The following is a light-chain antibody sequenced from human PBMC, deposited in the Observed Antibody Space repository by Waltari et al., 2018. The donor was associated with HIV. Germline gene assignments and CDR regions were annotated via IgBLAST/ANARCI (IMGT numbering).Light chain of an antibody. V-gene: IGLV2-14*03. CDR1: PPALIGYHF. CDR2: ADS. J-gene: IGLJ2*01. Sequence: QSALTQPASMSGSPGQSITISCTGPPPALIGYHFFSWYQQHPGEAPKLIIYADSPRPPGVSSRFSGSKSGNTASLFIAGLQAEDEAHYYCSSYTTTTSVTFGEGTQVTVL. CDR3: SSYTTTTSVT.